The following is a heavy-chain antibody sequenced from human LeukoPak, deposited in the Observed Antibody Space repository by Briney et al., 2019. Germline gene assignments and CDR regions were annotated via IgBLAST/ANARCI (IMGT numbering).Heavy chain of an antibody. CDR2: ISGGGDSA. CDR3: AKAPYSRWSLNY. J-gene: IGHJ4*02. CDR1: EFTLSNYA. D-gene: IGHD6-13*01. Sequence: GGSLRLSCVASEFTLSNYAMTWVRQAPGKGLEWVSTISGGGDSAYFAESVKGRFTISRDNSKNTLYLQMNGLRAEDTALYYCAKAPYSRWSLNYWGQGTLVTVSS. V-gene: IGHV3-23*01.